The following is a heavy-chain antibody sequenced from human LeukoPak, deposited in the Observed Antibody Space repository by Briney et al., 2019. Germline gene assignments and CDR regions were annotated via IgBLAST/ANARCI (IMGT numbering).Heavy chain of an antibody. CDR1: GFSFSNYV. D-gene: IGHD2-15*01. V-gene: IGHV3-30*18. Sequence: GRSLRLSCAASGFSFSNYVMYWVRQAPRKGLEWVAVIPYDGNNKYYADSVKGRFTISRDNSKNTLYLQMSSLRGEDTAVYYCAKGLQVAEPPDYWGQGILVTVSS. J-gene: IGHJ4*02. CDR3: AKGLQVAEPPDY. CDR2: IPYDGNNK.